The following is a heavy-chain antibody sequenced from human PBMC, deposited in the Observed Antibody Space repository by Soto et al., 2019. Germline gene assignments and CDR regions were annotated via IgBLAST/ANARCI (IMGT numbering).Heavy chain of an antibody. V-gene: IGHV3-23*01. Sequence: GGSLRLSCAASGFTFSSYAMSWVRQAPGKGLEWVSAISGSGGSTYYADSVKGRFTISRDNSKNTLYLQMNSLRAEDTAVYYCAKVIGSCGGDCYSGGYDYWGQGTLVTVSS. CDR1: GFTFSSYA. D-gene: IGHD2-21*02. CDR2: ISGSGGST. CDR3: AKVIGSCGGDCYSGGYDY. J-gene: IGHJ4*02.